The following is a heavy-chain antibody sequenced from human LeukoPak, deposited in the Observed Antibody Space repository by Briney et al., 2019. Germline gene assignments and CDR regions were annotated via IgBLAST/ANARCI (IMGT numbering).Heavy chain of an antibody. Sequence: GRSLRLSCAASGFTFSSYWMHWVRQAPGKGLVWVSRINSDGSSTTYADSAKGRFTISRDNAKNTLYLQMNSLRAEDTAVYFCARDYGRSRDYGMDVWGQGTTVTVSS. J-gene: IGHJ6*02. CDR1: GFTFSSYW. CDR3: ARDYGRSRDYGMDV. CDR2: INSDGSST. V-gene: IGHV3-74*01. D-gene: IGHD3-10*01.